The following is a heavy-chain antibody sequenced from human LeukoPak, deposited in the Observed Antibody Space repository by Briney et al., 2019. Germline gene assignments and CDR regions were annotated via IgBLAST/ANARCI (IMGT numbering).Heavy chain of an antibody. D-gene: IGHD4-17*01. V-gene: IGHV3-53*01. CDR2: IYSGGST. Sequence: GGSLRLSCAASGFTVSSNYMSWVRQAPGKGLEWVSVIYSGGSTYYADSAKGRFTISRDNSKNTLYLQMNSLRAEDTAVYYCAILNYGDYYLDYWGQGTLVTVSS. J-gene: IGHJ4*02. CDR3: AILNYGDYYLDY. CDR1: GFTVSSNY.